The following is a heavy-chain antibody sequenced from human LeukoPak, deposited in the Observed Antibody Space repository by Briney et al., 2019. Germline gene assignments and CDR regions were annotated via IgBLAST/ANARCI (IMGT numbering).Heavy chain of an antibody. V-gene: IGHV3-66*01. Sequence: GGSLRLSCAASGFTVSNSYMSWVRQAPGKGLEWVSIIYSGGSTYYADSVKGRFTISRDNAKNSLYLQMNSLRDEDTAVYYCASSGSYRFDYWGQGTLVTVSS. CDR1: GFTVSNSY. D-gene: IGHD1-26*01. J-gene: IGHJ4*02. CDR3: ASSGSYRFDY. CDR2: IYSGGST.